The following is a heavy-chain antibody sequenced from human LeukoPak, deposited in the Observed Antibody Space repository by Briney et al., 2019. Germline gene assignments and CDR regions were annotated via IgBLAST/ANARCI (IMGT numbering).Heavy chain of an antibody. CDR3: ARGRGARAFYGDYDY. V-gene: IGHV3-23*01. D-gene: IGHD4-17*01. Sequence: GGSLRLSCAASGFTFSSYAMSWVRQAPGKGLEWVSAISGSGGSTYYADSVKGRFTISRDNSKNTLYLQMNSLRAEDTAVYYCARGRGARAFYGDYDYWGQGTLVTVSS. CDR2: ISGSGGST. J-gene: IGHJ4*02. CDR1: GFTFSSYA.